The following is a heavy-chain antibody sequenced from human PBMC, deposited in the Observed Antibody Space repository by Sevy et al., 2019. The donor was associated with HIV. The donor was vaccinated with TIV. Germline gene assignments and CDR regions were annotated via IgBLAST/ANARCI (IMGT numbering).Heavy chain of an antibody. Sequence: GGSLRLSCAASGFTFSNYWMNWVRQAPGKGLEWVANIKQGGNEKYYVYSVKGRFTLSRDNAKNSVSLQMNSLRAEDTAVYYCARGGPLVDAALIPSGMDVWGQGTTVTVSS. V-gene: IGHV3-7*01. CDR3: ARGGPLVDAALIPSGMDV. CDR2: IKQGGNEK. D-gene: IGHD5-18*01. J-gene: IGHJ6*02. CDR1: GFTFSNYW.